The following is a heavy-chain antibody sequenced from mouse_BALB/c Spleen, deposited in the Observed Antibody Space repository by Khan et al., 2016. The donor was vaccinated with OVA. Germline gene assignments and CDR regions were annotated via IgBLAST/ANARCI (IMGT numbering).Heavy chain of an antibody. D-gene: IGHD4-1*01. Sequence: EVQLQQSGPVLARPGASVKMSCKASGYTFTSYWMHWVKQRPGQGLEWIGDIYPGNTDTTYNQKFKGKAKLTAVTSTSTAYMELSSLTNEDSAVYYCTRRNGDVAWFADWGQGTLVTVSA. CDR3: TRRNGDVAWFAD. V-gene: IGHV1-5*01. CDR2: IYPGNTDT. CDR1: GYTFTSYW. J-gene: IGHJ3*01.